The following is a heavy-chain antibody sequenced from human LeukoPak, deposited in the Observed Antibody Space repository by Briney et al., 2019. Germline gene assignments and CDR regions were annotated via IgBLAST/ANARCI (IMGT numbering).Heavy chain of an antibody. CDR1: GGSVSSGSYY. Sequence: SETLSLTCTVSGGSVSSGSYYWSWIRQPAGKGLEWIGRIYTSGSTNYNPSLKSRVTMSVDTSKNQFSLKLSSVTAADTAVYYCARYCSGGSCYRYFDYWGQGTLVTVSS. V-gene: IGHV4-61*02. J-gene: IGHJ4*02. CDR2: IYTSGST. D-gene: IGHD2-15*01. CDR3: ARYCSGGSCYRYFDY.